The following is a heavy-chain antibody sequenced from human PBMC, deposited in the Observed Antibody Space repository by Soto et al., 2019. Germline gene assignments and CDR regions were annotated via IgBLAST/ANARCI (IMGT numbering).Heavy chain of an antibody. CDR2: ISYDGSNK. J-gene: IGHJ4*02. D-gene: IGHD5-18*01. Sequence: QVQLVESGGGVVQPGRSLRLSCAASGFTFSSYGMHWVRQAPGKGLEWVAVISYDGSNKYYADSVKGRFTISRDNSKNTLYLQMNSLRAEDTAVYYCAKARRSSSYSLPDSIDYLGQGTLVTVSS. CDR3: AKARRSSSYSLPDSIDY. V-gene: IGHV3-30*18. CDR1: GFTFSSYG.